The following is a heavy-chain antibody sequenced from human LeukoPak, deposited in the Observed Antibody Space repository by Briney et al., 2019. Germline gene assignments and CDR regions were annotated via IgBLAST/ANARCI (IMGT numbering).Heavy chain of an antibody. CDR1: GGSISSSSYY. Sequence: PSETLSLTCTVSGGSISSSSYYWGWIRQPPGKGLEWIGSIYYSGSTYYNPSLKSRVTISVDTSKNQFSLKLSSVTAADTAVYYCARTGYSSGWPSVAVDYWGQGTLVTVSS. CDR3: ARTGYSSGWPSVAVDY. D-gene: IGHD6-19*01. J-gene: IGHJ4*02. V-gene: IGHV4-39*01. CDR2: IYYSGST.